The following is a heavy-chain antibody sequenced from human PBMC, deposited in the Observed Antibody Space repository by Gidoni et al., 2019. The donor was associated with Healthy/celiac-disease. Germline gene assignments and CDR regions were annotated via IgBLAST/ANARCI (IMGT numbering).Heavy chain of an antibody. V-gene: IGHV1-2*02. J-gene: IGHJ4*02. CDR1: GYPFTGYY. Sequence: QVQLVQSGAEVKKLGASVKVSCKASGYPFTGYYMHWVRQAPGQGLEWMGWINPNSGGTNYAQKFQGRVTMTRDTSISTAYMELGRLRSDDTAVYYCARLRHIVVVTAHFDYWGQGTLVTVSS. CDR3: ARLRHIVVVTAHFDY. D-gene: IGHD2-21*02. CDR2: INPNSGGT.